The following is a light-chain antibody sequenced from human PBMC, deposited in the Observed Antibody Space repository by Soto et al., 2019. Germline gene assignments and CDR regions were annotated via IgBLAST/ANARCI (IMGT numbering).Light chain of an antibody. CDR3: MQATQSAWT. CDR2: KVS. Sequence: DIVMPQTPLSSPVNLGHAASISCRSSQSFVHIDGYTYLSSFQQRPGQPPRLLIHKVSDRFSGVPDRFSGSGAVTDFTMQISRVEAEAVGVYYCMQATQSAWTFGQGNKGAI. V-gene: IGKV2-24*01. CDR1: QSFVHIDGYTY. J-gene: IGKJ1*01.